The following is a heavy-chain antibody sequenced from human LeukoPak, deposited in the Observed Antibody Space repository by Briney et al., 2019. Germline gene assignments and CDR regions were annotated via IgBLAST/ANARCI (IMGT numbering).Heavy chain of an antibody. CDR3: ARHTPMTTVTSWFDP. D-gene: IGHD4-17*01. V-gene: IGHV4-38-2*01. J-gene: IGHJ5*02. CDR2: IYHSGST. CDR1: GYSISSGYY. Sequence: PSETLSLTCAVSGYSISSGYYWGWIRQPPGKGLEWIGSIYHSGSTYYNPSLKSRVTISVDTSKNQFSLELSSVTAADTAVYYCARHTPMTTVTSWFDPWGQGTLVTVSS.